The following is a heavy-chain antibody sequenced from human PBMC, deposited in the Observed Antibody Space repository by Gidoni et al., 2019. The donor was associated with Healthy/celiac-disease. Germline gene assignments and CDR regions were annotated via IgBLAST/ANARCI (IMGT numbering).Heavy chain of an antibody. J-gene: IGHJ4*02. CDR1: GGSISSSSYY. D-gene: IGHD3-22*01. CDR2: IYYSGST. Sequence: QLQLQESGPGLVKPSETLSLTCTVSGGSISSSSYYWGWIRQPPGKGLEWIGSIYYSGSTYYNPSLKSRVTISVDTSKNQFSLKLSSVTAADTAVYYCARDKGYYDSSGQLDLDYWGQGTLVTVSS. CDR3: ARDKGYYDSSGQLDLDY. V-gene: IGHV4-39*07.